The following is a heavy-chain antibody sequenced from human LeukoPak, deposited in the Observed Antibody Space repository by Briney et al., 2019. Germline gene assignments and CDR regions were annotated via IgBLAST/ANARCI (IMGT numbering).Heavy chain of an antibody. V-gene: IGHV3-48*03. J-gene: IGHJ4*02. CDR3: AADGTSYYVFDY. CDR1: GFTFSSYE. D-gene: IGHD3-22*01. CDR2: ISSSGNTI. Sequence: GGSLRLSCAASGFTFSSYEMNWVRQAPGKGLEWVSYISSSGNTIYYADSVKGRFTISRDNAKNSLYLQMNSLSAEDTAVYYCAADGTSYYVFDYWGQGTLVTVSS.